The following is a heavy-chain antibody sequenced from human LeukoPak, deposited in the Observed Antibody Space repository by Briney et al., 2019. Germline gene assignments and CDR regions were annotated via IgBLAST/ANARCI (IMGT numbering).Heavy chain of an antibody. Sequence: ASVKVSCMASGGTFSSYAISWVRQAPGQGLEWMGGIIPIFGTANYAQKFQGRVTITADKSTSTAYMELSSLRSEDTAVYYCARGLWFGEFAFDYWGQGTLVTVSS. CDR2: IIPIFGTA. CDR3: ARGLWFGEFAFDY. J-gene: IGHJ4*02. CDR1: GGTFSSYA. V-gene: IGHV1-69*06. D-gene: IGHD3-10*01.